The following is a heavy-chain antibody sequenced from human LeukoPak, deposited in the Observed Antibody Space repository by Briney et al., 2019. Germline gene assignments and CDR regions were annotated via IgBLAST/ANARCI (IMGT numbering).Heavy chain of an antibody. D-gene: IGHD6-13*01. CDR2: ISYDGSNK. CDR1: GFTFSSYA. Sequence: GGSLRLSCAASGFTFSSYAMHWVRQAPGKGLEWVAVISYDGSNKYYADSVKGRFTISRDNSKNTLYLQMNSLRTEDTAVYYCARSIAAAGLDYWGQGTLVTVSS. CDR3: ARSIAAAGLDY. J-gene: IGHJ4*02. V-gene: IGHV3-30-3*01.